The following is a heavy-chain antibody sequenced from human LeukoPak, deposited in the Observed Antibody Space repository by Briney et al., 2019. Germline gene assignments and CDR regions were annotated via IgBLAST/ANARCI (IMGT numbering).Heavy chain of an antibody. CDR3: ARGSSSWYEYWFDP. V-gene: IGHV3-53*01. CDR1: GFTVSSNY. J-gene: IGHJ5*02. Sequence: GGSLRLSCAASGFTVSSNYMSWVRQAPGKGLEWVSVIYSGGSTYYADSVKGRFTISRDNSKNTLYLQMYSLRAEDTAVYYCARGSSSWYEYWFDPWGQGTLVTVSS. CDR2: IYSGGST. D-gene: IGHD6-13*01.